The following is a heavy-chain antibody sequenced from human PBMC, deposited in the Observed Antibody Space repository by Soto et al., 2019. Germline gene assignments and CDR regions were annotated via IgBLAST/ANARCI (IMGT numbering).Heavy chain of an antibody. V-gene: IGHV3-21*01. CDR2: ISSSSSYI. J-gene: IGHJ4*02. D-gene: IGHD6-19*01. CDR1: GFTFSSYS. CDR3: ARDPGWSFVDY. Sequence: GGSLRLSCAASGFTFSSYSMNWVRQAPGKGLEWVSSISSSSSYIYYADSVKGRFTISRDNAKNSLYLQMNSLRAEDTAVYYCARDPGWSFVDYWGQGTLVTVSS.